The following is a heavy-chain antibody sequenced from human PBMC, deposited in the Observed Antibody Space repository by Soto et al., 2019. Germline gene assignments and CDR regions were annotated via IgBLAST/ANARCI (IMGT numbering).Heavy chain of an antibody. CDR1: GYTFTSYG. J-gene: IGHJ3*02. D-gene: IGHD3-3*01. CDR3: ARDPGNKRITIFGVVRGAFDI. V-gene: IGHV1-18*01. Sequence: ASVKVSCKASGYTFTSYGISWVRQAPGQGLEWMGWISAYNGNTNYAQKLQGRVTMTTDTSTSTAYMELRSLRSDDTAVYYCARDPGNKRITIFGVVRGAFDIWGQGTMVTVSS. CDR2: ISAYNGNT.